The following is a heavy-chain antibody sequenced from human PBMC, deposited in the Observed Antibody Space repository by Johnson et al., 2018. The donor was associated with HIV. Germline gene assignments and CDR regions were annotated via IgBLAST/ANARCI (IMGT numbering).Heavy chain of an antibody. Sequence: QVLLLESGGGLVKPGGSLRLSCAASGFTFSSYAMHWVRQAPDKGLEWVAVISYDGSNKYFADSVKGRFTISSDKSKNTMYLQMNSLRDEDTAVYHCAKERLLHDAFDFWGQGTMVTVSS. CDR3: AKERLLHDAFDF. J-gene: IGHJ3*01. D-gene: IGHD5-18*01. CDR1: GFTFSSYA. V-gene: IGHV3-30*04. CDR2: ISYDGSNK.